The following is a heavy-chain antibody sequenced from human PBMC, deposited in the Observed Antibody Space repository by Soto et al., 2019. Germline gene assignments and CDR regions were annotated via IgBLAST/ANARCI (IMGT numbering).Heavy chain of an antibody. CDR1: GFTFSSYA. D-gene: IGHD1-26*01. V-gene: IGHV3-23*01. CDR2: ISGSGGST. Sequence: GGSLRLSCAASGFTFSSYAMSWVRQAPGKGLEWVSAISGSGGSTYYADSVKGRFTISRDNSKNTLYLQMNSLRAEDTAVYYCAKSLSSFVGATNYFDYWGQGTLVTVSS. CDR3: AKSLSSFVGATNYFDY. J-gene: IGHJ4*02.